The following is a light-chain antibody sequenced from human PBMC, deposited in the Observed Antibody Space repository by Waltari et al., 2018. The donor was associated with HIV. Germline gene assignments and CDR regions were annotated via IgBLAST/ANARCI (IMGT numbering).Light chain of an antibody. CDR3: QSAAPNGTSVI. Sequence: SSDLTQAPSVSVSPGQTASISCSGHELAYQYVHWYQEKAGQAPVLVMSRDSERPLGIPERISGSRSGSLATLTITGVLAEDEADYYCQSAAPNGTSVIFGGGTKLTVL. J-gene: IGLJ2*01. V-gene: IGLV3-25*03. CDR1: ELAYQY. CDR2: RDS.